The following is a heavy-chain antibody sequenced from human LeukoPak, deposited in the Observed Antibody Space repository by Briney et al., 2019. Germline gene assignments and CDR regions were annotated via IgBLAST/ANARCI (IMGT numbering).Heavy chain of an antibody. D-gene: IGHD3-22*01. CDR1: GFTFSSYA. Sequence: GGSLRLSCAASGFTFSSYAMSWVRQAPGKGLEWVSAISGSGGSTYYADSVKGRFTISRDNSKNTLYLQMNSLRAEDTAVYYCAKGLPLQYYYDSSGFYYFDYWGQGTLVTVSS. J-gene: IGHJ4*02. CDR3: AKGLPLQYYYDSSGFYYFDY. CDR2: ISGSGGST. V-gene: IGHV3-23*01.